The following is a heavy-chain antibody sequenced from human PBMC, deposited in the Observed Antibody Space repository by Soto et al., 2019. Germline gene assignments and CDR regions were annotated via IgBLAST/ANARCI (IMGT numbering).Heavy chain of an antibody. CDR1: GYTFTSKS. V-gene: IGHV1-46*01. D-gene: IGHD6-19*01. CDR2: INPSDGTT. Sequence: GASVKVSCKASGYTFTSKSMHWVRQAPGQGPEWMGIINPSDGTTRYAQKFKGRLTMAKDTSTSTVYMELSSLRFEDTAVYHCARDSSGWSVDHWGQGTLVTVSS. J-gene: IGHJ4*02. CDR3: ARDSSGWSVDH.